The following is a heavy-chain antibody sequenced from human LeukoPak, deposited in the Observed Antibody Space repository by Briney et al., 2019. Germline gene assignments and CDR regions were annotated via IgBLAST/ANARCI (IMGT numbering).Heavy chain of an antibody. J-gene: IGHJ4*02. D-gene: IGHD3-22*01. CDR2: ISSSGSTT. V-gene: IGHV3-48*03. CDR3: ARAAGDSSGYYHESYYFDY. Sequence: PGGSLRLSCAASGFTFSSYEMNCVRQAPGKGLEGVPYISSSGSTTYYADSVKGRFTISRDNAKNSLYLQMNSLRAEDTAVYYCARAAGDSSGYYHESYYFDYWGQGTLVTVSS. CDR1: GFTFSSYE.